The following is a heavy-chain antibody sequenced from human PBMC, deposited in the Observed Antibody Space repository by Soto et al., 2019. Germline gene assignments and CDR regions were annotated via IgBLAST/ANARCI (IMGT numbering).Heavy chain of an antibody. Sequence: QVQLQESGPGLVKPSQTLSLTCTVSGGSISSGGYYWSWIRQHPGKGLEWIGYLYYSGSTYYNPSLKSRVTISVDTSKNQFSLKLSSVTAADTAVYYCAGTPFWSGYPFYFDYWGQGTLVTVSS. CDR3: AGTPFWSGYPFYFDY. J-gene: IGHJ4*02. D-gene: IGHD3-3*01. CDR1: GGSISSGGYY. CDR2: LYYSGST. V-gene: IGHV4-31*03.